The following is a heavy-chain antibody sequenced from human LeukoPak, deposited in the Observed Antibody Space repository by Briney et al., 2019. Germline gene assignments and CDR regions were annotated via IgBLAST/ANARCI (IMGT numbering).Heavy chain of an antibody. Sequence: GGSLILSCAVSGFTFSSYWMNWVRQAPGKGLEWVANIKQDGSEKNYVDSVKGRFTISRDNAKSSLFLQMNDLRAEDTAVYYCAKGGRGNGEVYWGQGTLVTVPS. V-gene: IGHV3-7*01. J-gene: IGHJ4*02. CDR3: AKGGRGNGEVY. D-gene: IGHD2-8*01. CDR2: IKQDGSEK. CDR1: GFTFSSYW.